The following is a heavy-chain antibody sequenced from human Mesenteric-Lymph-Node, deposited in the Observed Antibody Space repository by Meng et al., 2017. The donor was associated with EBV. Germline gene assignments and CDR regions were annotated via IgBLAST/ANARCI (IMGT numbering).Heavy chain of an antibody. CDR2: INHSGST. V-gene: IGHV4-34*01. J-gene: IGHJ4*02. Sequence: QSWGAGPFKPSEPLPPTCAVDGGSFSGYYWPWIPQPPGKGLAWIGEINHSGSTKYNPSLESRVTISVDTSKNQFSLKLTSVAAADTGVYFCARGRLGKSYSDPSGYSDFDYWGQGTLVTVSS. CDR1: GGSFSGYY. D-gene: IGHD3-22*01. CDR3: ARGRLGKSYSDPSGYSDFDY.